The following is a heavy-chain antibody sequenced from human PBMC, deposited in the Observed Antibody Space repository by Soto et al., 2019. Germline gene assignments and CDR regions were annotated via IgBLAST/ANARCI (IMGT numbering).Heavy chain of an antibody. Sequence: PSVTLCLTCTVSGGSVIGGRYDWSWIRQPPGKGLEWIGYIYYSGSTNYNPSLKSRVTISVDTSKNQFSLKLSSVTAADTAVYYCARTSGSYYFSYFDYWGQGTLVT. J-gene: IGHJ4*02. CDR2: IYYSGST. V-gene: IGHV4-61*01. CDR1: GGSVIGGRYD. D-gene: IGHD1-26*01. CDR3: ARTSGSYYFSYFDY.